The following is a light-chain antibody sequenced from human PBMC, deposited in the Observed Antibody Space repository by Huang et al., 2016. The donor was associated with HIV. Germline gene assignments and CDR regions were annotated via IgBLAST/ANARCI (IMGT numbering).Light chain of an antibody. CDR3: QNYNDWLYT. CDR2: DAS. J-gene: IGKJ2*01. CDR1: QSVGTG. V-gene: IGKV3-15*01. Sequence: MVMTQSPATLSVSPGERATLSCRASQSVGTGLAWYQVKPGQAPRLLIFDASTRATGTPVRFSGSGSGTDFTLSISSLQSEDFAVYYCQNYNDWLYTFGQGTKVEIK.